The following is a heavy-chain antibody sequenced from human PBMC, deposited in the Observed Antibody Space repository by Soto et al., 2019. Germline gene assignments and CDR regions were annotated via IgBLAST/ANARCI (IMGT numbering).Heavy chain of an antibody. CDR3: ARGHYDSSGYYYSFDY. Sequence: QVQLVQSGAEVKKPGSSVKVSCKASGGTFSSYAISWVRQAPGQGLEWMGGIIPIFGTSNYAQKFQGRVTITADESTSTAYMDLSSLRAEDTAVYYCARGHYDSSGYYYSFDYWGQGTLVTVSS. CDR1: GGTFSSYA. CDR2: IIPIFGTS. D-gene: IGHD3-22*01. J-gene: IGHJ4*02. V-gene: IGHV1-69*01.